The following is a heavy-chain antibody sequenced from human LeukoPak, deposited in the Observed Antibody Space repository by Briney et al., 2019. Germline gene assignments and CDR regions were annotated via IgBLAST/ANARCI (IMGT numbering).Heavy chain of an antibody. CDR3: ARDASGEIVGATTDNWFDP. Sequence: ASVKVSCKASGYTFTGYYMHWVRQAPGQGLEWMGWSNPNSGGTNYAQKFQGRVTMTRDTSISTAYMELSRLRSDDTAVYYCARDASGEIVGATTDNWFDPWGQGTLVTVSS. CDR1: GYTFTGYY. J-gene: IGHJ5*02. D-gene: IGHD1-26*01. CDR2: SNPNSGGT. V-gene: IGHV1-2*02.